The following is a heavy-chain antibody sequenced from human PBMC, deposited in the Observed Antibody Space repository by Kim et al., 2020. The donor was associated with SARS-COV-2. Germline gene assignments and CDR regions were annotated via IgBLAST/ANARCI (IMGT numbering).Heavy chain of an antibody. J-gene: IGHJ5*02. D-gene: IGHD5-18*01. V-gene: IGHV5-10-1*01. Sequence: PSFQGHVTISADKSISTAYLQWSSLKASDTAMYYCARVEGYSYGSGWFDPWGQGTLVTVSS. CDR3: ARVEGYSYGSGWFDP.